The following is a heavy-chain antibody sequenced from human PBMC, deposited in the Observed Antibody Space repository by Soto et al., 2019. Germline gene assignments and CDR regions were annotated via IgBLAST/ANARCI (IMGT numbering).Heavy chain of an antibody. Sequence: GGAVRLSCAASGFTFSSYGMHWVRQAPGKGLEGGAGIWYEGSNKYYADSVKGRFTISRDNSKNTLYLQMNSLRAEDTAVYYCARDKSLGAFFYYWGRRSLVTVSS. J-gene: IGHJ4*02. V-gene: IGHV3-33*01. CDR3: ARDKSLGAFFYY. CDR2: IWYEGSNK. CDR1: GFTFSSYG.